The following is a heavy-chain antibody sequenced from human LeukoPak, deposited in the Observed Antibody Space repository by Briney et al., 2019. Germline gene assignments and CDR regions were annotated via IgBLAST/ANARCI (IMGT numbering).Heavy chain of an antibody. V-gene: IGHV3-21*01. J-gene: IGHJ4*02. CDR2: ISSGSSAI. CDR3: ARGHTAVTRHFDF. D-gene: IGHD4-17*01. CDR1: GLTFSTYA. Sequence: NAGGSLRLSCAASGLTFSTYAMSWVRQAPGKGLEWVSIISSGSSAIFSADALKGRFTISRDDAKNLLYLDMNSLRAEDTAVYYCARGHTAVTRHFDFWGQGTLVTVSS.